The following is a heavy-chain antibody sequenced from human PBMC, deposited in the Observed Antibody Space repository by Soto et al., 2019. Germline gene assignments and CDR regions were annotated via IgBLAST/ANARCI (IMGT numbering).Heavy chain of an antibody. D-gene: IGHD6-13*01. CDR2: VYYNGIT. J-gene: IGHJ4*02. CDR3: ARGGPTGTAGHFDY. CDR1: GGSINNHY. V-gene: IGHV4-59*11. Sequence: PSETLSLTCTVSGGSINNHYWSWIRQHPGKGLEWLGDVYYNGITNYNPSLKSRVTISVDTSKNQFSLKLSSVTAADTAVYYCARGGPTGTAGHFDYWGQGTLVTVSS.